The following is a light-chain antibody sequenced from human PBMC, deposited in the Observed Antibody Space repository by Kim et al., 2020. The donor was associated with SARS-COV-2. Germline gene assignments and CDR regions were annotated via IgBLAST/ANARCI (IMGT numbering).Light chain of an antibody. J-gene: IGLJ2*01. CDR3: NSRDSNDNVV. Sequence: VALGQTVRIRCQGDSLRSYYATWYQQKPGQAPILVIYGKNNRPSGIPDRFSGSSSGNTASLTITGTQAGDEADYYGNSRDSNDNVVFGGGTKLTVL. CDR2: GKN. V-gene: IGLV3-19*01. CDR1: SLRSYY.